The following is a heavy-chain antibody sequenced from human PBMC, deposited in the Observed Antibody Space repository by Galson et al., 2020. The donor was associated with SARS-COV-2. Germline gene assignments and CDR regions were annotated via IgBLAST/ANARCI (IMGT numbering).Heavy chain of an antibody. J-gene: IGHJ5*02. CDR1: GFTFSSYA. Sequence: GGSLRLSCAASGFTFSSYAMSWVRQAPGKGLEWVPAISGSGGSTYYADSVKGRFTISRDNPKNTLYLQMNSLRAEDTAVYYCAKDFGSSPSNWFDPWGQGTLVTVSS. D-gene: IGHD6-6*01. V-gene: IGHV3-23*01. CDR2: ISGSGGST. CDR3: AKDFGSSPSNWFDP.